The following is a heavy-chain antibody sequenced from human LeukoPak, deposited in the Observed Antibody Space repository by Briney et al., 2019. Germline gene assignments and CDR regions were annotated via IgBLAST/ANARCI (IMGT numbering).Heavy chain of an antibody. V-gene: IGHV3-20*04. CDR2: INWNGGST. J-gene: IGHJ3*02. Sequence: GGSLRLSCAASGFTFDDYGMSWVRQAPGKGLEWVSGINWNGGSTGYADSVKGRFTISRDNSKNTLYLQMNSLRAEDTAVYYCARDNKTARWAFDIWGQGTMVTVSS. CDR3: ARDNKTARWAFDI. D-gene: IGHD5-18*01. CDR1: GFTFDDYG.